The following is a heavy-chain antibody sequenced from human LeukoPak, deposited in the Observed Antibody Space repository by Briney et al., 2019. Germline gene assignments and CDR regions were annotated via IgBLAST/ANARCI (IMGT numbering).Heavy chain of an antibody. J-gene: IGHJ4*02. CDR3: ARAGDRIAAAGTFDY. Sequence: KPSETLSLTCTVSGGSISSSRYYWGWIRQPTGKGLEWIGNIYYSGNTCYNPSLKSRVTISVDTSKNQFSLKLNSVTAADTAVYYCARAGDRIAAAGTFDYWGQGTLVTVSS. V-gene: IGHV4-39*07. CDR1: GGSISSSRYY. CDR2: IYYSGNT. D-gene: IGHD6-13*01.